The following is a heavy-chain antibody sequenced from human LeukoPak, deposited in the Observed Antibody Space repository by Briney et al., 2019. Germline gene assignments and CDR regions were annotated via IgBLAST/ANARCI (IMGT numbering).Heavy chain of an antibody. CDR1: GFTVSTNY. CDR2: IYTDGNT. Sequence: GSLRLSCAASGFTVSTNYMTWVRQAPGKGLEWLSAIYTDGNTFYADSVKGRFTISRDNSENTLYLQMSSLGADDTAAYYCARGVDTWFGELLAYWGQGTLVTVSS. CDR3: ARGVDTWFGELLAY. V-gene: IGHV3-66*01. J-gene: IGHJ4*02. D-gene: IGHD3-10*01.